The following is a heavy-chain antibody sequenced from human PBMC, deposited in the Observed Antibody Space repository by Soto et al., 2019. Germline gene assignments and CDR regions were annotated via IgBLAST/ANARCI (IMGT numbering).Heavy chain of an antibody. V-gene: IGHV5-51*01. Sequence: LGESLKISCKGSGYSFTSYWIGWVRQMPGKGLEWLGIIYPGDSDTRYSPSFQGQVTISADKSISTAYLQWSSLKASDTAMYYCARFGIKGYSYGIYGMDVWGQGTTVTVSS. CDR2: IYPGDSDT. CDR1: GYSFTSYW. D-gene: IGHD5-18*01. CDR3: ARFGIKGYSYGIYGMDV. J-gene: IGHJ6*02.